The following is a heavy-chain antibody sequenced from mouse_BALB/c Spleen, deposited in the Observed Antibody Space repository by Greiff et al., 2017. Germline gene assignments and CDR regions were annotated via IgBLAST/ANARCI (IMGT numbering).Heavy chain of an antibody. Sequence: QVQLQQSGAELVKPGASVKLSCKASGYTFTSYYMYWVKQRPGQGLEWIGGINPSNGGTNFNEKFKSKATLTVDKSSSTAYMQLSSLTSEDSAVYYCTRGHYYGYRWFAYWGQGTLVTVSA. J-gene: IGHJ3*01. D-gene: IGHD1-2*01. V-gene: IGHV1S81*02. CDR1: GYTFTSYY. CDR3: TRGHYYGYRWFAY. CDR2: INPSNGGT.